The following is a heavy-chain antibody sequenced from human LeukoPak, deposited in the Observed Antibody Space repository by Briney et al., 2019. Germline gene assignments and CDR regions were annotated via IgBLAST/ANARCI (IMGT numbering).Heavy chain of an antibody. Sequence: GGSLRLSCEGSAFIFSGHWMNWVRQAPGKGLEWVAVISYDGSNKYYADSVKGRFTISRDNSKNTLYLQMNSLRAEDTAVYYCARTYDSSGYYLDHFDYWGQGTLVTVSS. D-gene: IGHD3-22*01. J-gene: IGHJ4*02. V-gene: IGHV3-30*03. CDR2: ISYDGSNK. CDR3: ARTYDSSGYYLDHFDY. CDR1: AFIFSGHW.